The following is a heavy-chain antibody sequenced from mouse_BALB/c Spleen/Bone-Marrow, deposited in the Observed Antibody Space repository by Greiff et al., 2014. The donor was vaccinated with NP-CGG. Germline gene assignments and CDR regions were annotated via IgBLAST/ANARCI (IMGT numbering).Heavy chain of an antibody. D-gene: IGHD2-3*01. CDR1: GFNIKDTY. J-gene: IGHJ1*01. CDR3: AMGMRLYWYFDV. Sequence: EVKLMESGAELVKPGASVKLSCTASGFNIKDTYMHWVKQRPEQGLEWIGRIDPANGNTKYDPKFQGKATITADTSSKTAYLQLSSLTSEDTAVYYCAMGMRLYWYFDVWGAGTTVTGSS. V-gene: IGHV14-3*02. CDR2: IDPANGNT.